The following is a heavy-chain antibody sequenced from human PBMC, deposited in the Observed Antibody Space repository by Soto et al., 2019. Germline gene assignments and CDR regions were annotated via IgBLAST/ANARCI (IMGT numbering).Heavy chain of an antibody. V-gene: IGHV3-73*01. Sequence: PGGSLRLSCAASGFTFSGSAMHWVRQASGKGLEWVGRIRSKANNYATAYAASVKGRFTISRDDSKNTAYLQMNSLKTEDTAVYYCTQTGTPTTSFDSWGQGTLVTAPQ. D-gene: IGHD2-2*01. CDR2: IRSKANNYAT. CDR3: TQTGTPTTSFDS. CDR1: GFTFSGSA. J-gene: IGHJ4*02.